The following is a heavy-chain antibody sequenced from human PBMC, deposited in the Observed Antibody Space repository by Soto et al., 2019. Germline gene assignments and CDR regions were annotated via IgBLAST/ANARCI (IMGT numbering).Heavy chain of an antibody. CDR1: GYSFAGYW. Sequence: GESLKISCNGSGYSFAGYWITWVRQKPGNGLDWMGRIDPSDSQTYYSPSFRGHVTISVTKSITTVFLQWSSLRASDTAMYYCARQIYDSDTGPNFQYYFDSWGQGTPVTVSS. CDR3: ARQIYDSDTGPNFQYYFDS. J-gene: IGHJ4*02. CDR2: IDPSDSQT. D-gene: IGHD3-22*01. V-gene: IGHV5-10-1*01.